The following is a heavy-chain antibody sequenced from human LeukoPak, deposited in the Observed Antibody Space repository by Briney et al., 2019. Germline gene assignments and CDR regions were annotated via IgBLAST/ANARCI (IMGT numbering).Heavy chain of an antibody. Sequence: GGSLRLSCAASKFTFSNYAMHWVRQAPGKGLEWVAVIWHDGSYKYYTDSVQGRFTISRDNSKNTLYLQMNSLRAEDTAVYYCARARNDYDSNGFSFLDYWGQGTLVTVSS. CDR2: IWHDGSYK. V-gene: IGHV3-33*01. CDR3: ARARNDYDSNGFSFLDY. CDR1: KFTFSNYA. D-gene: IGHD3-22*01. J-gene: IGHJ4*02.